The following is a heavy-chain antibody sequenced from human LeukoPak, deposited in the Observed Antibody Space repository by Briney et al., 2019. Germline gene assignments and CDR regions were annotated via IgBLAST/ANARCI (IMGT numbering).Heavy chain of an antibody. Sequence: SQTLSLTCAISGDSVPSNSAAWNWIRQSPSRGLEWLGRTYYRSKWYNDYAVSVRGRITINPDTSKNQFSLQLNSVTPEDTAVYYCARGGVYYYGMDVWGQGTTVSVSS. CDR3: ARGGVYYYGMDV. CDR1: GDSVPSNSAA. CDR2: TYYRSKWYN. D-gene: IGHD1-26*01. J-gene: IGHJ6*02. V-gene: IGHV6-1*01.